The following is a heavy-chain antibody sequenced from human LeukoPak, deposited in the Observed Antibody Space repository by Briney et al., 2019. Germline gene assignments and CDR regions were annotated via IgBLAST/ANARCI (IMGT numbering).Heavy chain of an antibody. CDR1: GGTFSSYA. CDR3: AREGILKGFDP. J-gene: IGHJ5*02. Sequence: GASVKVSCKASGGTFSSYAINWVRQATGQGLEWMGWMNPNSGNTGYAQKFQGRVTMTRNTSISTAYMELSSLRSEDTAVYYCAREGILKGFDPWGQGTLVTVSS. D-gene: IGHD6-13*01. V-gene: IGHV1-8*02. CDR2: MNPNSGNT.